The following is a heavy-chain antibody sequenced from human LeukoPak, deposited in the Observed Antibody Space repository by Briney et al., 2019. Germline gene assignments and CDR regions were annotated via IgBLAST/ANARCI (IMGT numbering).Heavy chain of an antibody. Sequence: SETLSLTCTVSGGSISSSGYYWGWIRQPPGKGLEWIGTLYYSGSTYYNPSLKSRVTISEDTSRNQFSLKLNSVTAADTAVYYCARGSGTYYYDSGGYLNWFDPWGQGILVTVSS. CDR3: ARGSGTYYYDSGGYLNWFDP. CDR2: LYYSGST. V-gene: IGHV4-39*01. CDR1: GGSISSSGYY. J-gene: IGHJ5*02. D-gene: IGHD3-22*01.